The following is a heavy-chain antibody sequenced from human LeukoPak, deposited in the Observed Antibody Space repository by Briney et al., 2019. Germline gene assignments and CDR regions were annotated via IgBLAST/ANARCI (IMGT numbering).Heavy chain of an antibody. J-gene: IGHJ4*02. V-gene: IGHV1-18*04. D-gene: IGHD6-19*01. CDR1: GYTFTDYY. CDR3: ARAQWLVNRDYDY. Sequence: ASVKVSCKASGYTFTDYYMHWVRQAPGQGLEWMGWISAYNGKTNYAQKLQGRVTMTTDTSTSTAYMELRSLRSDDTAVYYCARAQWLVNRDYDYWGQGTLVTVSS. CDR2: ISAYNGKT.